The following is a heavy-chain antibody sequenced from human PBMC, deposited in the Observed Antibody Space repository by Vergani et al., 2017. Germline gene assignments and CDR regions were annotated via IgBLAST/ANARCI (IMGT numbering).Heavy chain of an antibody. CDR2: ISRSGDSR. J-gene: IGHJ4*02. CDR3: AKGYSSDWYGGACDY. D-gene: IGHD6-19*01. Sequence: VQLLESGGGLVQPGASLRLSCVASGFTFSSYAITWVRQAPGKGLEWVSAISRSGDSRYYADSVQGRFTISRDNSKNTLYLQMNNLRAEDTALYYCAKGYSSDWYGGACDYWGQGTLVTVSS. V-gene: IGHV3-23*01. CDR1: GFTFSSYA.